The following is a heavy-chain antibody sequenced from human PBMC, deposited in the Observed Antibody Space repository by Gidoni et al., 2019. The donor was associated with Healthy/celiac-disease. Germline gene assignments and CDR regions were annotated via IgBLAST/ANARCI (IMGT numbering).Heavy chain of an antibody. CDR2: INAGNGNT. CDR3: ASSISYQLPQRFDP. V-gene: IGHV1-3*01. Sequence: QVQLVQSGAEVKKPGAAVKVSCKASGYTFTSYAMHWVRQAPGQRLEWMGWINAGNGNTKYSQKFQGRVTITRDTSASTAYMELSSLRSEDTAVYYCASSISYQLPQRFDPWGQGTLVTVSS. J-gene: IGHJ5*02. D-gene: IGHD2-2*01. CDR1: GYTFTSYA.